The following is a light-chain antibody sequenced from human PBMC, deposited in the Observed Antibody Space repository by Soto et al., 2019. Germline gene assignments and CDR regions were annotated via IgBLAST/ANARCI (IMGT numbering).Light chain of an antibody. CDR3: QNYNSAPRT. J-gene: IGKJ4*01. V-gene: IGKV1-27*01. CDR2: AAS. Sequence: DIEMTQSPSTLSASVGDGVTLSCRASQGIGNNLAWYQQKPGKAPKLLIYAASTMASGVPSRFSGSRSGSDFTLTISSLQPEDVATYYCQNYNSAPRTFGRGTRVEIK. CDR1: QGIGNN.